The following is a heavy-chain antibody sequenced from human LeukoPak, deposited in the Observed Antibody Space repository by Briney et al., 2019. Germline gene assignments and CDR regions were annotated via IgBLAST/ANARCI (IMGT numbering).Heavy chain of an antibody. V-gene: IGHV3-23*01. J-gene: IGHJ4*02. CDR1: GFTFSTYA. D-gene: IGHD3-10*02. CDR3: ARGVNYFVLEY. Sequence: GGSLRLSCAASGFTFSTYAMSWVRQAPGKGLEWVSALSPSGGITYYEDSVKGRFTISRDNSKNTLYLQMNSLRAEDTAVYYCARGVNYFVLEYWGQRTLVTIST. CDR2: LSPSGGIT.